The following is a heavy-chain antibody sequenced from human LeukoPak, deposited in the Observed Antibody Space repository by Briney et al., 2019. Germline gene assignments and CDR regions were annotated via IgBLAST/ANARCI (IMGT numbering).Heavy chain of an antibody. D-gene: IGHD3-22*01. CDR1: GGSFSGYY. J-gene: IGHJ6*02. Sequence: PSETLSLTCAVYGGSFSGYYWSWIRQPPGKGLEWIGEINHSGSTNYNPSLKSRVTISVDTSKNQFSLKLSSVTAADTAVYYCARSVWYYDSSGYRYYYYGMDVWGQGTTVTVSS. CDR2: INHSGST. V-gene: IGHV4-34*01. CDR3: ARSVWYYDSSGYRYYYYGMDV.